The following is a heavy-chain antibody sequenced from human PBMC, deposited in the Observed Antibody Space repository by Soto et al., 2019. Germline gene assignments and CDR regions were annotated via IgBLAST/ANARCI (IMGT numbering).Heavy chain of an antibody. D-gene: IGHD3-3*01. Sequence: GGSLRLSCAASGFTFSSYWMSWVRQAPGKGLEWVANIKQDGSEKYYVDSVKGRFTISRDNAKNSLYLQMNSLRAEDTAVYYCARGITGALDFWSGYGVYAFDSWRQGTMDTV. CDR1: GFTFSSYW. CDR3: ARGITGALDFWSGYGVYAFDS. V-gene: IGHV3-7*01. CDR2: IKQDGSEK. J-gene: IGHJ3*02.